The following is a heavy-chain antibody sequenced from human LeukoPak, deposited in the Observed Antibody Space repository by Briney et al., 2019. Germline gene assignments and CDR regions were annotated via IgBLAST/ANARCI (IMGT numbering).Heavy chain of an antibody. J-gene: IGHJ4*02. D-gene: IGHD2-21*02. CDR3: ARGDGDLDY. CDR1: GFTLSSYG. V-gene: IGHV3-30*02. Sequence: GGSLRLSCAASGFTLSSYGMHWVRQAPGKGLEWVASIRSDGSNKYYADSVKGRFTISRDKSKSTLYLQMNNLRAEDTAVYYCARGDGDLDYWGQGPLVTVSS. CDR2: IRSDGSNK.